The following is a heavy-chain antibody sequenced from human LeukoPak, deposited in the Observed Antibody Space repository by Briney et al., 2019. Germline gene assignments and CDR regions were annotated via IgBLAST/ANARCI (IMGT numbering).Heavy chain of an antibody. Sequence: PGGSLRLSCAASGFTVSSNYMSWVRQAPGKGLEWVSAISGSGGSTYYADSVKGRFTISRDNSKNTLYLQMNSLRAEDTAVYYCAKAGHSSRESYYYYYGMDVWGQGTTVTVSS. CDR3: AKAGHSSRESYYYYYGMDV. D-gene: IGHD6-13*01. CDR1: GFTVSSNY. CDR2: ISGSGGST. J-gene: IGHJ6*02. V-gene: IGHV3-23*01.